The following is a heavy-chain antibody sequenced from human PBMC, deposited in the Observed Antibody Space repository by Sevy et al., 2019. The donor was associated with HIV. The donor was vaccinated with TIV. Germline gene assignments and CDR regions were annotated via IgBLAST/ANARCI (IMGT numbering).Heavy chain of an antibody. V-gene: IGHV1-24*01. CDR1: GYTLNQLS. CDR3: ATTKDYYESSGCPFDY. Sequence: ASVKVSCKVSGYTLNQLSMHWVRQAPGKGLEWMGSLDPEDGERFYAQKFQGRVTMTGDTSTDTAYMELSSLRSEDTAVYYCATTKDYYESSGCPFDYWGQGTLVTVSS. CDR2: LDPEDGER. J-gene: IGHJ4*02. D-gene: IGHD3-22*01.